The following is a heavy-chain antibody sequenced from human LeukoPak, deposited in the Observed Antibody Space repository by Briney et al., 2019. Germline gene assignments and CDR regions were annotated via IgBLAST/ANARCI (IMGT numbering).Heavy chain of an antibody. V-gene: IGHV4/OR15-8*02. J-gene: IGHJ4*02. CDR2: ISHTEGA. D-gene: IGHD3-3*01. Sequence: SETLSLTCVVSGGSIDDNYLWTWVRQPPGKGLDWIGEISHTEGAKYCPSLEGRVSISMDRSKSLFSLMLRSVTAADTAVYFCARHYDFSSPYNNWGQGILVTVSS. CDR3: ARHYDFSSPYNN. CDR1: GGSIDDNYL.